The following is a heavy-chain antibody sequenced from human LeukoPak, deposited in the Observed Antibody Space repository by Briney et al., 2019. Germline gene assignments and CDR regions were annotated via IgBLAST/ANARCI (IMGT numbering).Heavy chain of an antibody. CDR2: ISYIGST. Sequence: SETLSLTCTVSGGSISSYYWSWIRKPPGKGREWMGYISYIGSTNYSPSLKSRVAISVDTSKNQISLNLHSVTAADTAVFYCARRSGTYAFDIWGQGAMVTVSS. CDR1: GGSISSYY. J-gene: IGHJ3*02. D-gene: IGHD1-26*01. CDR3: ARRSGTYAFDI. V-gene: IGHV4-59*08.